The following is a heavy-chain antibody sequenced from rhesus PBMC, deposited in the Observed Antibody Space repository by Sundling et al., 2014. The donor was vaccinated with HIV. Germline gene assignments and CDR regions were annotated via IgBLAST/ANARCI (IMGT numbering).Heavy chain of an antibody. CDR2: IYGSSGST. J-gene: IGHJ4*01. CDR3: TKGVATLDY. Sequence: QVQLQESGPGLVKPSETLSLTCAVSGGSISSNYYTWIRQSPGKGLEWIGRIYGSSGSTSYNPSLKSRVTLSVDTSKNQLSLKLSSVTAADTAVYYCTKGVATLDYWGQGVLVTVSS. V-gene: IGHV4-147*01. D-gene: IGHD6-37*01. CDR1: GGSISSNY.